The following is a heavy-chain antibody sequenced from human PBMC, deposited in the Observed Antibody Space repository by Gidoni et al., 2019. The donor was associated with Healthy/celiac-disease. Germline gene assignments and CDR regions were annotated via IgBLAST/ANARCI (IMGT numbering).Heavy chain of an antibody. J-gene: IGHJ4*02. D-gene: IGHD3-10*01. V-gene: IGHV3-23*01. CDR2: ISGSGGST. CDR3: AKVEVTMVRGAITELFFDY. Sequence: EVQLLESGGCLVQPGGSLRLSCAASGFTFSRYAISWVRQAPGKGLGWVSAISGSGGSTYYADSVKGRFTISRDNSKNTLYLQMNSLRAEDTAVYYCAKVEVTMVRGAITELFFDYWGQGTLVTVSS. CDR1: GFTFSRYA.